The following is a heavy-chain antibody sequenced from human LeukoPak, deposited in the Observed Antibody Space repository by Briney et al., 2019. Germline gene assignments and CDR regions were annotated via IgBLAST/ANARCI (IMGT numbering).Heavy chain of an antibody. Sequence: GASVEVSCKASGYTFTGYYMHWVRQAPGQGLEWMGWINPNSGGTNYAQKFQGRVTMTRDTSISTAYMELSRLRSDDTAVYYCARVQNPTVVTRDFDYWGQGTLVTVSS. D-gene: IGHD4-23*01. CDR3: ARVQNPTVVTRDFDY. J-gene: IGHJ4*02. CDR2: INPNSGGT. V-gene: IGHV1-2*02. CDR1: GYTFTGYY.